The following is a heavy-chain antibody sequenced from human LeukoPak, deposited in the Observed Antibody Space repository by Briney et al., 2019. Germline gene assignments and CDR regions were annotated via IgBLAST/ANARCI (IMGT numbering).Heavy chain of an antibody. J-gene: IGHJ4*02. V-gene: IGHV4-34*01. CDR3: ARANDSSGLNFDY. CDR1: GGSFSGYY. D-gene: IGHD3-22*01. Sequence: SETLSLTCAVYGGSFSGYYWSWTRQPPGKGLEWIGEINHSGSTNYNPSLKSRVTISVDTSKNQFSLKLSSVTAADTAVYYCARANDSSGLNFDYWGQGTLVTVSS. CDR2: INHSGST.